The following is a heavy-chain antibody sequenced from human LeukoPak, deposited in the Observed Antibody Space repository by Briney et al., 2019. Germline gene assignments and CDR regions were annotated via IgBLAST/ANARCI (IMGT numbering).Heavy chain of an antibody. Sequence: GGSLRLSCAASGFTFSRYWMNWVRQAPGKGLEWVANIKKDGSDKFYVDSVKGRFTISRDNSKNTLYLQMSSLRAEDTAVYYCARDVGGYSYGYDYWGQGTLVTVSS. CDR1: GFTFSRYW. D-gene: IGHD5-18*01. CDR2: IKKDGSDK. V-gene: IGHV3-7*03. CDR3: ARDVGGYSYGYDY. J-gene: IGHJ4*02.